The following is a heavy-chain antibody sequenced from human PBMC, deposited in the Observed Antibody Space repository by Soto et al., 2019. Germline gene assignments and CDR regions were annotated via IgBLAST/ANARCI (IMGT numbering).Heavy chain of an antibody. CDR1: GFTFSGSA. J-gene: IGHJ6*02. CDR2: IRSKANNYAT. CDR3: TNPQVYYGMDV. Sequence: EVQLVESGGGLVQPGGSLKLSCAASGFTFSGSAVHWVRQASGKGLEWVGRIRSKANNYATAYAASVQGRFTIFRDDLKNTAYLQMNSLKIVDTAVYYCTNPQVYYGMDVWGHGTKVTVSS. V-gene: IGHV3-73*02.